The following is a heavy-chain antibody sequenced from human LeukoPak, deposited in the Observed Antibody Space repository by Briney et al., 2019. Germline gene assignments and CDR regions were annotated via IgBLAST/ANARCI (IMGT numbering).Heavy chain of an antibody. D-gene: IGHD6-25*01. J-gene: IGHJ3*02. Sequence: SETLSLTCTVSGASISSYYWTWIRQPAGEGLEWIGRIYTSGSTNYNPSLKSRVTISVDTSKNQFSLKLSSVTAADTAVYYCASARLGSGLEGAFDIWGQGTMVTVSS. CDR1: GASISSYY. CDR3: ASARLGSGLEGAFDI. CDR2: IYTSGST. V-gene: IGHV4-4*07.